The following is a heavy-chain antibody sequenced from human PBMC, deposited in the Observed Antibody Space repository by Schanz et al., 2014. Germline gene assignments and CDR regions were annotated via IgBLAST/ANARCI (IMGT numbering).Heavy chain of an antibody. CDR2: IRSSSTPI. V-gene: IGHV3-48*01. Sequence: EVQLVESGGGLVQPGGSLRLSCAASGFTFSSYAMSWVRQAPGKGPEWVSYIRSSSTPIYYADSVKGRFTISRDNAKNSLYLQMNSLRADDTAVYYCAKGPCYYYYMDVWGNGTTVTVSS. J-gene: IGHJ6*03. CDR3: AKGPCYYYYMDV. CDR1: GFTFSSYA.